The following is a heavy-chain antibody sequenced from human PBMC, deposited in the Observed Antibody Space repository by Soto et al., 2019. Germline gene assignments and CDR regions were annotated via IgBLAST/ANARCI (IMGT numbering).Heavy chain of an antibody. V-gene: IGHV4-4*02. CDR1: GASISSSNW. CDR2: ILHSGST. Sequence: QVQLQESGPGLAKPSGTLSLTCAVSGASISSSNWWNWVRQAPGKGLEWIGEILHSGSTNYNPSLKSRVPISVDKSKNQFSLRLSSVTAADTAVYYCARVLQGCSGTSCYLDIWGQGTMVTASA. CDR3: ARVLQGCSGTSCYLDI. D-gene: IGHD2-2*01. J-gene: IGHJ3*02.